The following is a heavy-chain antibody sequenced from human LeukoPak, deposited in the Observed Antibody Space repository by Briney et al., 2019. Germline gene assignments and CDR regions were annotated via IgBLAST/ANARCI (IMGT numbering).Heavy chain of an antibody. Sequence: PGGSLRLSCAASGFTFSDYYMTWIRQAPGKGLEWLSYISGSSSNTNHADSVQGRFTISRDNAKNSLYLQMNSLRAEDTAVYYCARVSPTSSGFYAYWGQGTLVTVSS. CDR3: ARVSPTSSGFYAY. D-gene: IGHD3-22*01. CDR2: ISGSSSNT. J-gene: IGHJ4*02. V-gene: IGHV3-11*06. CDR1: GFTFSDYY.